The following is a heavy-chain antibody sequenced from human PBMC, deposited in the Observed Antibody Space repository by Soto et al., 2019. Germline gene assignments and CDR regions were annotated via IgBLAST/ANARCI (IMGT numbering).Heavy chain of an antibody. Sequence: GGSLRLSCAASGFTFSSYGIHWVRQTPGKGLDWVAVISYDGSNVLYADSVKGRFTISRDNSKKTVSLQMNSLRVEDTAVYFCAKSGYSYYYFDSWGQGTLVTVSS. CDR2: ISYDGSNV. V-gene: IGHV3-30*18. CDR3: AKSGYSYYYFDS. D-gene: IGHD5-18*01. CDR1: GFTFSSYG. J-gene: IGHJ4*02.